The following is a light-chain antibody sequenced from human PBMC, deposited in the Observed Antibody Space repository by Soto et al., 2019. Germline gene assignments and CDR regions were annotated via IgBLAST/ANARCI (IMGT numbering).Light chain of an antibody. Sequence: QSVLTPPASVSGPPGQSITISCTGTSSDVGGYNYVSWYQQHSGKAPKLVIYEVINRPSGVSDRFSGAKSGSTASLTISGLQAEDEADYYCSSYTSSSTLIFGSGTKVTVL. CDR3: SSYTSSSTLI. V-gene: IGLV2-14*01. CDR1: SSDVGGYNY. J-gene: IGLJ1*01. CDR2: EVI.